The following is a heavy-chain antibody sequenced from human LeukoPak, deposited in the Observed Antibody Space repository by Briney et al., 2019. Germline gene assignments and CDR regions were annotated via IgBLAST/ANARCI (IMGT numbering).Heavy chain of an antibody. D-gene: IGHD3-22*01. CDR3: IIKHYYDSSGYYSVY. CDR1: GYSFTNYW. Sequence: GESLKISCKGSGYSFTNYWIGWVRQMPGKGLEWMGIIYPSDSVTRYSPSFQGQVTISADKSISTAYLQWSSLKASDTAMYYCIIKHYYDSSGYYSVYWGQGTLVTVSS. V-gene: IGHV5-51*01. CDR2: IYPSDSVT. J-gene: IGHJ4*02.